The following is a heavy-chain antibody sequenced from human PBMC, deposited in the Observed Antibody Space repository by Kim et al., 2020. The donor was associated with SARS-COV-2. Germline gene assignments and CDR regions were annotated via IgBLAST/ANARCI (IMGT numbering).Heavy chain of an antibody. CDR1: GFTFSSYG. D-gene: IGHD1-26*01. CDR3: AKERDMWELLGGFDY. Sequence: GGSLRLSCAASGFTFSSYGMHWVRQAPGKGLEWVAVISYDGSNKYYADSVKGRFTISRDNSKNTLYLQMNSLRAEDTAVYYCAKERDMWELLGGFDYWGQGTLVTVSS. CDR2: ISYDGSNK. V-gene: IGHV3-30*18. J-gene: IGHJ4*02.